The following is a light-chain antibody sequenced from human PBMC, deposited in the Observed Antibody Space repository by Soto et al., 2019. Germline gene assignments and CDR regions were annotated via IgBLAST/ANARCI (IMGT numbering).Light chain of an antibody. Sequence: DIQLTQSPSFLSASVGDRVTITCRASQGIYTYLAWYQQKPGKAPELLIYAASTLQSGVPSRFSGSGSGTEFPLTIRSLETENFATFYCQPLNSYPGTFGQGTKVEIK. CDR2: AAS. CDR1: QGIYTY. CDR3: QPLNSYPGT. J-gene: IGKJ1*01. V-gene: IGKV1-9*01.